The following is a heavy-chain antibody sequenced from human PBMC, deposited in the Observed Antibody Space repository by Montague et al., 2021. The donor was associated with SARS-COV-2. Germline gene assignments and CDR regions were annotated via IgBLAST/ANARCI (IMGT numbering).Heavy chain of an antibody. CDR3: ARLRSSSNWYFDL. Sequence: TLSLTCTVSGGSISSSSYYWSWIRQHPGKDLEWIGYIYYSGSTYYDPSLKSRVTISVDTSKNQFSLKLSSVTAADTAVYYCARLRSSSNWYFDLWGRGTLVTVSS. CDR2: IYYSGST. CDR1: GGSISSSSYY. J-gene: IGHJ2*01. D-gene: IGHD6-6*01. V-gene: IGHV4-31*03.